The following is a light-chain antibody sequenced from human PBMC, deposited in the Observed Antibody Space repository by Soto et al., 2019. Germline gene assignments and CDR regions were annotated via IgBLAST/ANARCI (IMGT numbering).Light chain of an antibody. J-gene: IGKJ5*01. CDR3: QQRSNWPPIT. V-gene: IGKV3-11*01. CDR1: QSVSSN. Sequence: EIVMTQSPATLSVSPGERATLSCTASQSVSSNLAWYQQKPGQAPRLLIYDASNRATGIPARFSGSGSGTHFTLTISGLEPEDFAVYYCQQRSNWPPITFGQGTRLEIK. CDR2: DAS.